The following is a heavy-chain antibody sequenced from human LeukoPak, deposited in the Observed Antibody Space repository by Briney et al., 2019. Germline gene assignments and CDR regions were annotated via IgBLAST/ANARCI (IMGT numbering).Heavy chain of an antibody. J-gene: IGHJ4*02. CDR3: AKPGFSDILTGYYTPFDY. V-gene: IGHV3-30*18. CDR1: GFTFSSYG. D-gene: IGHD3-9*01. CDR2: ISYDGSNK. Sequence: PGGSLRLSCAASGFTFSSYGMHWVRQAPGKGLEWVAVISYDGSNKYYADSVKGRFTISRDNSKNTLYLQMNSLRAEDTAVYYCAKPGFSDILTGYYTPFDYWGQGTLVTVSS.